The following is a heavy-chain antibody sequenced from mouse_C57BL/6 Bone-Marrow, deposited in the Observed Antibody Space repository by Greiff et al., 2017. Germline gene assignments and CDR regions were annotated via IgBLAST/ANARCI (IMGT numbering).Heavy chain of an antibody. CDR1: GYTFTSYG. Sequence: QVQLQQSGAELARPGASVKLSCKASGYTFTSYGISWVKQRTGQGLEWIGEIYPRSGNTYYNEKFKGKATLTEDKSSSTAYMELRSLTSDDSAVYFCAICYYSNFDYWGQGTTLTVSS. J-gene: IGHJ2*01. CDR2: IYPRSGNT. V-gene: IGHV1-81*01. CDR3: AICYYSNFDY. D-gene: IGHD2-5*01.